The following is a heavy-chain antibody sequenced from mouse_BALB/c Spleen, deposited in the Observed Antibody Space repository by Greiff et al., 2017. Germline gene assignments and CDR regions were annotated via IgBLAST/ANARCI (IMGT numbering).Heavy chain of an antibody. CDR1: GYAFTNYW. J-gene: IGHJ4*01. CDR2: IDPANGNT. Sequence: QVQLQQSGAELVRPGTSVKISCKASGYAFTNYWLGWVKQRPGHGLEWIGRIDPANGNTKYDPKFQGKATITADTSSNTAYLQLSSLTSEDTAVYYGARGRTARAPFAMDYWGQGTSVTVSA. D-gene: IGHD3-2*01. V-gene: IGHV1-63*02. CDR3: ARGRTARAPFAMDY.